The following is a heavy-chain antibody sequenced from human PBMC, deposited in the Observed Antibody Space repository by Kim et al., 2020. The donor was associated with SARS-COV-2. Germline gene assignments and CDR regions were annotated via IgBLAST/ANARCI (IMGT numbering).Heavy chain of an antibody. Sequence: GGSLRLSCAASGFTFSSYGMHWVRQAPGKGLEWEAVISYDGSNKYYADSVKGRFTISRDNSKNTLYLQMNSLRAEDTAVYYCASPLGAFDYWGQGTLVTV. J-gene: IGHJ4*02. CDR2: ISYDGSNK. V-gene: IGHV3-30*03. CDR1: GFTFSSYG. CDR3: ASPLGAFDY.